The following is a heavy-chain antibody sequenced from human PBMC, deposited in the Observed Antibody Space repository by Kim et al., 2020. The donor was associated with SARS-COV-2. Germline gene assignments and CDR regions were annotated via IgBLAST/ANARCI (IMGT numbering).Heavy chain of an antibody. CDR3: ARLRGDAGGSGSYIVGDY. Sequence: GESLKISCKGSGYIFTNYWIGWLRQMPGKGLEWMAIIYPGTSHTKYSPSFQGQVTISADKSISTAYLQWSSLKASDTAIYYCARLRGDAGGSGSYIVGDYWGQGTLVTVSS. CDR2: IYPGTSHT. CDR1: GYIFTNYW. D-gene: IGHD3-10*01. J-gene: IGHJ4*02. V-gene: IGHV5-51*01.